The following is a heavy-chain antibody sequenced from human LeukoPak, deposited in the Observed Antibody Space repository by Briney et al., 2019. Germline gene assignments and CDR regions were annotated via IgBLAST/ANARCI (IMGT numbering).Heavy chain of an antibody. D-gene: IGHD2-15*01. CDR2: TYYRSRWFN. CDR3: ARDRTIGVAKDAFDI. Sequence: SQTLSLTCAISGDSVTSNSAVWNWIRQSPSRGLEWLGRTYYRSRWFNGYAVSVKSRMTINPDTSKNQFSLQLNSVTPEDTAVYYCARDRTIGVAKDAFDIWGQGTMVTVSS. CDR1: GDSVTSNSAV. J-gene: IGHJ3*02. V-gene: IGHV6-1*01.